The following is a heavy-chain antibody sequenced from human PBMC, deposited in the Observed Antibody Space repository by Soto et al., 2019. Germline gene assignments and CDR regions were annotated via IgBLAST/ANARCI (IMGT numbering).Heavy chain of an antibody. CDR1: GFTFSSYG. Sequence: GGSLRLSCAASGFTFSSYGMHWVRQAPGKGLEWVAVIWYDGSNKYYADSVKGRSTISRDNSKNALYLQMNSLRAEDTAVYYCARDLNAGYCSSTSCYTFDYWGQGTLVTVSS. CDR2: IWYDGSNK. J-gene: IGHJ4*02. D-gene: IGHD2-2*02. V-gene: IGHV3-33*01. CDR3: ARDLNAGYCSSTSCYTFDY.